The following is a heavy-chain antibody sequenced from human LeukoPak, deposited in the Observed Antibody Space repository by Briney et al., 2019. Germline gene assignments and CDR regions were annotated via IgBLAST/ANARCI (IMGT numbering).Heavy chain of an antibody. D-gene: IGHD2-2*02. CDR1: GFTFISYG. CDR2: ISYDGSNK. Sequence: PGGSLRLSCAASGFTFISYGMHWVRQAPGKGLEWVAVISYDGSNKYYADSVKGRFTISRDNSKNTLYLEMNSLRAEDTAVYYCARDRVEVKSCNSTSCYILYYYYMDVWGKGTTVTVSS. CDR3: ARDRVEVKSCNSTSCYILYYYYMDV. J-gene: IGHJ6*03. V-gene: IGHV3-30*03.